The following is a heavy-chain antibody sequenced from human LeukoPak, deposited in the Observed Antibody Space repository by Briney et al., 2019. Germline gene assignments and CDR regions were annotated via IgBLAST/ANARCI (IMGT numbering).Heavy chain of an antibody. CDR2: IYYSGST. D-gene: IGHD3-3*01. J-gene: IGHJ5*02. V-gene: IGHV4-59*01. CDR1: GGSISSYY. Sequence: SETLSLTCTVSGGSISSYYWSWIRQPPGKGLEWIGYIYYSGSTNYNPSLKSRVTISVDTSKNQFSLKLSSVTAADTAVYYCARSDFWSDYYHGYNWFDPWGQGTLVTVSS. CDR3: ARSDFWSDYYHGYNWFDP.